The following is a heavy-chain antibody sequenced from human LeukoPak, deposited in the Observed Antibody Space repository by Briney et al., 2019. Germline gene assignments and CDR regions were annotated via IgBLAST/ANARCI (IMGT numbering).Heavy chain of an antibody. Sequence: SETLSLTCTVSGGSISSHYWSWIRQPPGKGLEWIGYIYYSGSTNYNPSLKSRVTISVDTSKNQFSLKLSSMTAADTAVYYCARDLGGGINFDYWGQGTLFTVSS. D-gene: IGHD1-14*01. J-gene: IGHJ4*02. CDR3: ARDLGGGINFDY. V-gene: IGHV4-59*11. CDR2: IYYSGST. CDR1: GGSISSHY.